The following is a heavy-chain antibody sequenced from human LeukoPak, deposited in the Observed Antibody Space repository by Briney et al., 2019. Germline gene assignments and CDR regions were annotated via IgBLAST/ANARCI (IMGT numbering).Heavy chain of an antibody. Sequence: SETLSLTCTVSGGSISSHYWSWIRQPPGKGLEWIGYIYYSGSTNYNPSLKSRVTISVDTSKNQLSLKLSSVTAADTAVYYCARGGSRDWFDPWGQGTLVTVSS. CDR3: ARGGSRDWFDP. D-gene: IGHD2-15*01. CDR1: GGSISSHY. V-gene: IGHV4-59*11. CDR2: IYYSGST. J-gene: IGHJ5*02.